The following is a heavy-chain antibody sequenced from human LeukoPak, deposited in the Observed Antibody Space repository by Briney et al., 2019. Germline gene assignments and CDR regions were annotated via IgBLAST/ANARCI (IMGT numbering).Heavy chain of an antibody. V-gene: IGHV4-4*02. CDR3: ARSDNYVWFDP. CDR1: GGSISSSDW. D-gene: IGHD3-10*02. Sequence: SETLALTCAVSGGSISSSDWWGWVPPPPGEGLEWIGEVYHSGSTKHNLSLMSRVTMSVDKSKNQFSLRLSSVTAADTAVYYCARSDNYVWFDPWGQGTLVTVSS. CDR2: VYHSGST. J-gene: IGHJ5*02.